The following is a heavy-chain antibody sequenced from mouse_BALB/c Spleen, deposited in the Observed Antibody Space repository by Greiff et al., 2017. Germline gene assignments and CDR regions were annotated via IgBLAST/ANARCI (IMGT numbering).Heavy chain of an antibody. CDR2: ISSGGGST. Sequence: EVKVEESGGGLVKPGGSLKLSCAASGFAFSSYDMSWVRQTPEKRLEWVAYISSGGGSTYYPDTVKGRFTISRDNAKNTLYLQMSSLKSEDTAMYYCARQGDYFDYWGQGTTLTVSS. CDR3: ARQGDYFDY. J-gene: IGHJ2*01. CDR1: GFAFSSYD. V-gene: IGHV5-12-1*01.